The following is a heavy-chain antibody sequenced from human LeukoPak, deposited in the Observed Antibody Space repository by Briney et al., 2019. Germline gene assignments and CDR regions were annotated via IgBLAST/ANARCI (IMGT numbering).Heavy chain of an antibody. CDR3: ARALGFGELFVRFDP. J-gene: IGHJ5*02. V-gene: IGHV1-8*01. Sequence: ASVKVSCKASGYAFTSYDINWVRQATGQGLEWMGWMNPNSGNTGYAQKFQGRVTMTRNTSISTAYMELSSLRSEDTAVYYCARALGFGELFVRFDPWGQGTLVTVSS. D-gene: IGHD3-10*01. CDR2: MNPNSGNT. CDR1: GYAFTSYD.